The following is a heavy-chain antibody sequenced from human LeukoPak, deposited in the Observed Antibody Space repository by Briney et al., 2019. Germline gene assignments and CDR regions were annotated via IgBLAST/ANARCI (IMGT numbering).Heavy chain of an antibody. CDR2: ISGSGGST. CDR1: GFTFSSYA. CDR3: AKENYDILTGYSPYYFVY. V-gene: IGHV3-23*01. J-gene: IGHJ4*02. Sequence: GGSLRLSCAASGFTFSSYAMRWVCQAPGKGLEWVSAISGSGGSTYYADSVKGRFTISRDNSKNTLYLQMNSLRAEDTAVYYCAKENYDILTGYSPYYFVYWGQGTLVTVSS. D-gene: IGHD3-9*01.